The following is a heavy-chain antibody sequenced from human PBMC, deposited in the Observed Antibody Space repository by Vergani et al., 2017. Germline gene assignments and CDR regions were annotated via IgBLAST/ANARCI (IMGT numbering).Heavy chain of an antibody. CDR1: GFTFSSYA. CDR3: AKVERITIFGVVTNYYYYMDV. D-gene: IGHD3-3*01. CDR2: ISGSGGST. V-gene: IGHV3-23*01. Sequence: EVQLLESGGGLVQPGGSLRLSCAASGFTFSSYAMSWVRQAPGKGLEWVSAISGSGGSTYYADSVKGRFTISRDNSKNTLYLQMNSLRAEDTAVYYCAKVERITIFGVVTNYYYYMDVWGKGTTVTVSS. J-gene: IGHJ6*03.